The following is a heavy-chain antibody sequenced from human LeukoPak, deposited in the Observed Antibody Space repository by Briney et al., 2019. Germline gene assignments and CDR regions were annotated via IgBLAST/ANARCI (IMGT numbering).Heavy chain of an antibody. Sequence: GGSLRLSCAASGFTFSNAWMSWVRQAPGKGLEWVGRSKSKTDGGTTDYAAPVQGRFTISRDDPKNTLYLQMNSLKTEDTAVYYCTTDFSTVSYFDYWGQGALVTVSS. D-gene: IGHD4-17*01. V-gene: IGHV3-15*01. CDR3: TTDFSTVSYFDY. CDR2: SKSKTDGGTT. J-gene: IGHJ4*02. CDR1: GFTFSNAW.